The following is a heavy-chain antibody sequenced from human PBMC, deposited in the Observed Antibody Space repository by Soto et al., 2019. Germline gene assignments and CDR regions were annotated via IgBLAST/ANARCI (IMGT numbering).Heavy chain of an antibody. CDR3: AKVRNYYECDVYWYFDL. J-gene: IGHJ2*01. Sequence: EVQLLESGGALVQPGGSLRLSCAASGFTFSNCAMTWVRQAPGKGLEWVSAITGSGGYTNYVDSVKGRLTISRDNSKNTLYMQMNSLTALDQAVYYCAKVRNYYECDVYWYFDLWGGGTLVTVSS. CDR1: GFTFSNCA. V-gene: IGHV3-23*01. D-gene: IGHD3-22*01. CDR2: ITGSGGYT.